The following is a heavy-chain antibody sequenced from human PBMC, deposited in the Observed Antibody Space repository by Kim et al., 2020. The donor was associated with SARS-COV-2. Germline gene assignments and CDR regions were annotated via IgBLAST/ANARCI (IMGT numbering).Heavy chain of an antibody. V-gene: IGHV1-58*02. Sequence: SVKVSCKASGFTFTSSAMQGVQQARGQRLEWIGWIVVGSGNTNYAQKFQERVTITRDTSTRTAYMELSSLRSDDTAVYYCAAFPGRGYSYGGGDYFDFWGQGTLVTVSS. CDR1: GFTFTSSA. D-gene: IGHD5-18*01. CDR2: IVVGSGNT. CDR3: AAFPGRGYSYGGGDYFDF. J-gene: IGHJ4*02.